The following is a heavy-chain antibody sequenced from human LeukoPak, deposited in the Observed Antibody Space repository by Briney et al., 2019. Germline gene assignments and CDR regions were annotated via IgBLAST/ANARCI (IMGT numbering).Heavy chain of an antibody. J-gene: IGHJ3*02. CDR3: ARIPDYDFWSGPSLGAFDI. Sequence: PSETLSLTCTVSGGSISSYYWSWIRQPPGKGLEWIGYIYYSGSTNYNPSLKSRVTISVDTSKNQFSLKLSSVTAADTAVYYCARIPDYDFWSGPSLGAFDIWGQGTMVTVSS. D-gene: IGHD3-3*01. V-gene: IGHV4-59*08. CDR1: GGSISSYY. CDR2: IYYSGST.